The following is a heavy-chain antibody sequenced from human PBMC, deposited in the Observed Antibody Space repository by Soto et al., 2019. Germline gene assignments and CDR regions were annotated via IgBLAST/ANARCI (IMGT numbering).Heavy chain of an antibody. Sequence: SVKVSCKASGGTFSSYGISWVRQAPGQGLEWMGGIIPIFDTANYAQKFQGRVTFTADESTSAAYMELSSLRSEDTAVYYCARHDCISSSCYYYYYYGLDVWGLGTTVTVSS. J-gene: IGHJ6*02. CDR1: GGTFSSYG. CDR3: ARHDCISSSCYYYYYYGLDV. CDR2: IIPIFDTA. D-gene: IGHD2-2*01. V-gene: IGHV1-69*13.